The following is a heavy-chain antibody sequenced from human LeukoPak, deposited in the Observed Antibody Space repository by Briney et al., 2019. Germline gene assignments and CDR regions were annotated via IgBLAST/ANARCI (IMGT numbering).Heavy chain of an antibody. CDR2: ITYGGDNT. CDR3: AKDPHPYGDSVGGYHFDY. Sequence: GGSLRLSCAASGFTFTDYAMNWVRQAPGKGLEWVSGITYGGDNTYYADSVKGRFTISRDNPRNTLNLALNSLRAEDTAVYYCAKDPHPYGDSVGGYHFDYWGQGTLVTVSS. J-gene: IGHJ4*02. D-gene: IGHD4-17*01. V-gene: IGHV3-23*01. CDR1: GFTFTDYA.